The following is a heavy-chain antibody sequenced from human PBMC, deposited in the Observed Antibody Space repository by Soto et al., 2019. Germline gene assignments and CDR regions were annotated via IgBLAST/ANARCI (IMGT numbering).Heavy chain of an antibody. J-gene: IGHJ3*02. CDR3: ATTIVVAANHDAFDI. D-gene: IGHD2-15*01. CDR1: GFTFSSYS. Sequence: GGSLRLSCAASGFTFSSYSMNWVRQAPGKGLEWVSAISGSGGSTYYADSVKGRFTISRDNSKNTLYLQMNSLRAEDTAVYYCATTIVVAANHDAFDIWGQGTMVTVSS. V-gene: IGHV3-23*01. CDR2: ISGSGGST.